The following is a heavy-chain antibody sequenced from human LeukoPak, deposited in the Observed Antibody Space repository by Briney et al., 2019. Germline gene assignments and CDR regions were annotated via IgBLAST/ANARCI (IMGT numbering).Heavy chain of an antibody. CDR1: GFTFSTFW. CDR3: ARGLHYYDNRGFDY. V-gene: IGHV3-30*03. J-gene: IGHJ4*02. CDR2: ISYDGSNK. Sequence: GGSLRLSCATSGFTFSTFWMHWVRQAPGKGLEWVAAISYDGSNKYYADSVKGRFTISRDNSKNTLFLQMNSLRAEDTAVYYCARGLHYYDNRGFDYWGQGTLVTVSS. D-gene: IGHD3-22*01.